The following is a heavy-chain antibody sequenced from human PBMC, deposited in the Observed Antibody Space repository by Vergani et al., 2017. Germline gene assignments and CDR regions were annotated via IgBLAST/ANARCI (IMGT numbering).Heavy chain of an antibody. CDR1: GGSLSSSNW. Sequence: QVQLQESGPGLVKPSGTLSLPSAVSGGSLSSSNWWSWVRQPPGKGLEWIGEIYHSGSTNYNPSLKSRVTISVDKSKNQFSLKLSSVTAADTAVYYCARGLVSINYYYMDVWGKGTTVTVSS. D-gene: IGHD3-10*01. CDR2: IYHSGST. V-gene: IGHV4-4*02. CDR3: ARGLVSINYYYMDV. J-gene: IGHJ6*03.